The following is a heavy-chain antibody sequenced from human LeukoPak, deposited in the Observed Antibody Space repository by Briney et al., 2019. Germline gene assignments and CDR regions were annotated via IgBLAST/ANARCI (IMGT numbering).Heavy chain of an antibody. D-gene: IGHD2-2*01. CDR2: IDSDGSTT. J-gene: IGHJ4*02. V-gene: IGHV3-74*01. CDR3: ARGLTLLGYCSSTSCLRNY. CDR1: GFTLSSYW. Sequence: GGSLRLSCAVSGFTLSSYWMHWVRQAPGKGLVWVSRIDSDGSTTDYADSVKGRFTISRDNANNTLYLQMNSLRAEDAGVYYCARGLTLLGYCSSTSCLRNYWGQGTLVTVSS.